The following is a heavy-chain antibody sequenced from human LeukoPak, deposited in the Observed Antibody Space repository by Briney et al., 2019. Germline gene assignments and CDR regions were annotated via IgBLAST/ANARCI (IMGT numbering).Heavy chain of an antibody. D-gene: IGHD5/OR15-5a*01. Sequence: GGSLRLSCAVSGFSFSDYWMHWVRHAPGKGLVWVSRIFSDGNGINYADFVKGRFTISRDNVENTLYLQMNSLRAEDTAVYYCVRGLLDYWGQGTRVTVSS. J-gene: IGHJ4*02. V-gene: IGHV3-74*01. CDR1: GFSFSDYW. CDR2: IFSDGNGI. CDR3: VRGLLDY.